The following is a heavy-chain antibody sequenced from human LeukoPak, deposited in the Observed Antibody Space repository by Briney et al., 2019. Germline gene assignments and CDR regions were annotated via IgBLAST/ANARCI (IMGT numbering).Heavy chain of an antibody. CDR3: AKEGRI. V-gene: IGHV3-30*02. Sequence: GGSLRLSCEVPGFTFSSYGMHWVRQAPGKGLEWVAFIRYDGSNKYYVDSVKGRFSISRDNFKNTLYLQMNSLRVEDTAVYYCAKEGRIWGQGTMVTVSS. CDR1: GFTFSSYG. J-gene: IGHJ3*02. CDR2: IRYDGSNK.